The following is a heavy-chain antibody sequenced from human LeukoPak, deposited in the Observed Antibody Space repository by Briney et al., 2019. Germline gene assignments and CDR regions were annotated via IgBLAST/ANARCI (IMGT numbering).Heavy chain of an antibody. CDR1: GGSLSSYY. CDR2: IYYSGST. J-gene: IGHJ5*02. V-gene: IGHV4-59*08. CDR3: ARLIHSGFDP. Sequence: SETLSLTCTVSGGSLSSYYWSWIRPPPERGLEWLGYIYYSGSTNYNPSLKSRVTISVDTSKNQFSLKLSSVTAADTAVYYCARLIHSGFDPWGQGTLVTVSS. D-gene: IGHD1-26*01.